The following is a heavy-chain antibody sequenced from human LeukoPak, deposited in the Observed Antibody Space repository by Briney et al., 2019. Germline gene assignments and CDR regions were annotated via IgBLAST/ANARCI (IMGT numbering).Heavy chain of an antibody. CDR2: ISAYNGNT. Sequence: ASVKVSCKASGGTFSTSAINWVRQAPGQGLEWMGWISAYNGNTNYAQKLQGRVTMTTDTSTSTAYMELRSLRSDDTAVYYCARVLPLGFDPWGQGTLVTVSS. V-gene: IGHV1-18*01. CDR3: ARVLPLGFDP. CDR1: GGTFSTSA. J-gene: IGHJ5*02.